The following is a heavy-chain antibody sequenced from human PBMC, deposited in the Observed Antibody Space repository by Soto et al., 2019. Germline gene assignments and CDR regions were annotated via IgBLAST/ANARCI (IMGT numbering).Heavy chain of an antibody. CDR3: ARATTLSGDSGWFDP. Sequence: GASVKVSCKASGGTFSSYTISWVRQAPGQGLKWMGRIIPILGIANYAQKFQGRVTITADKSTSTAYMELSSLRSEVTAVYYCARATTLSGDSGWFDPWGQGTLVTVSS. D-gene: IGHD4-17*01. V-gene: IGHV1-69*02. CDR2: IIPILGIA. J-gene: IGHJ5*02. CDR1: GGTFSSYT.